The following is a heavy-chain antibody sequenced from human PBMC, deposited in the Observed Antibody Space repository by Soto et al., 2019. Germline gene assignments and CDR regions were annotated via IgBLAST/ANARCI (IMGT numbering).Heavy chain of an antibody. CDR1: GGSISSSTYY. J-gene: IGHJ4*02. CDR2: IYYRGNT. CDR3: ARSHCSGGRCDIRQYFFLEYYFDY. Sequence: SETLSLTCTVSGGSISSSTYYWGWIRQPPGKGLEWIGSIYYRGNTYYNPFLKSRLTIFVDTSRNHISLKLDCVTAAVTAVYYCARSHCSGGRCDIRQYFFLEYYFDYWGQGTPVTVSS. V-gene: IGHV4-39*01. D-gene: IGHD2-15*01.